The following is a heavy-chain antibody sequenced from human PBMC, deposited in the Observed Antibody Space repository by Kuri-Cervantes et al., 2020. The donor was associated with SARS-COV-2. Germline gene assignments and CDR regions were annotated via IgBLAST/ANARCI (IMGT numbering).Heavy chain of an antibody. CDR2: IKQDGSEK. J-gene: IGHJ6*03. Sequence: GVLKISCAASGFTFSSYWMSWVRQAPGKGLEWVANIKQDGSEKYYVDSVKGRFTISRDNAKNSLYLQMNSLRAEDTAVYYCARRPYYDILTGLLLSPPENYYMDVWGKGTTVTVSS. V-gene: IGHV3-7*01. CDR3: ARRPYYDILTGLLLSPPENYYMDV. CDR1: GFTFSSYW. D-gene: IGHD3-9*01.